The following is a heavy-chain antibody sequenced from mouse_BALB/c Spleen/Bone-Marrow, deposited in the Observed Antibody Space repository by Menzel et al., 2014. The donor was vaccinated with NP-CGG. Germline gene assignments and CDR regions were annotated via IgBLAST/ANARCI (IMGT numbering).Heavy chain of an antibody. D-gene: IGHD2-3*01. CDR3: ARLGYYGGFAY. V-gene: IGHV4-1*02. CDR1: GFDFSRYW. Sequence: EVQGVESGGGLVQPGGSLKLSCAASGFDFSRYWMSWVRQAPGKGLEWIGEINPDSKTINYSPSLKDKFIISRDNAKNTLFLQMNKVRSEGTALYYCARLGYYGGFAYWGQGTLVTVSA. CDR2: INPDSKTI. J-gene: IGHJ3*01.